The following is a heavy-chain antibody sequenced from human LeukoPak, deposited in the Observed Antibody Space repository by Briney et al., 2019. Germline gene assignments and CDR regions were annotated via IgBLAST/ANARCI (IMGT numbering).Heavy chain of an antibody. V-gene: IGHV3-33*01. J-gene: IGHJ5*01. D-gene: IGHD3-16*01. Sequence: GRSLRLSCAASGFTFSSYGMHWVRQAPGKGLEWVAVIWYDGSNKYYADSVKGRFTVSRDNSKNTLYLQMNSLRAEDTAVYYCAGDQGFASSWYESWGQGTLVTVSS. CDR1: GFTFSSYG. CDR3: AGDQGFASSWYES. CDR2: IWYDGSNK.